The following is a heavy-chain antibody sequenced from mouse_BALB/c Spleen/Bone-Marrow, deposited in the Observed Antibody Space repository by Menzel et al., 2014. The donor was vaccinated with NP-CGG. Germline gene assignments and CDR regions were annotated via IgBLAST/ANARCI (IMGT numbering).Heavy chain of an antibody. D-gene: IGHD1-1*01. CDR2: ISCYNGAT. V-gene: IGHV1S34*01. J-gene: IGHJ4*01. CDR1: DYSFTDYY. Sequence: LVKTGASVKISCKASDYSFTDYYMHWVKQTHGKSLEWIGYISCYNGATSYNQKFMGKATFTVDTSSSTAYMQFSSLTSEDSAVYYCARSEGIYYYGSSYALDYWGQGTSVTVSS. CDR3: ARSEGIYYYGSSYALDY.